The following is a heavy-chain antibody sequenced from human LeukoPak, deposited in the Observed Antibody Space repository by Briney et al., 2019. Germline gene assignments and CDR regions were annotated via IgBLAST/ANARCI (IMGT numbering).Heavy chain of an antibody. Sequence: GGSLRLSCAASGFTFSSYGMSWVRQAPGKGLEWVSAISASGGRTYYADSVKGRFTISRDNSKNTLYLQMDSLRAEDTAVYYCARDGTTRAYYYYYMDVWGKGTTVTVSS. D-gene: IGHD1-7*01. CDR2: ISASGGRT. CDR1: GFTFSSYG. V-gene: IGHV3-23*01. J-gene: IGHJ6*03. CDR3: ARDGTTRAYYYYYMDV.